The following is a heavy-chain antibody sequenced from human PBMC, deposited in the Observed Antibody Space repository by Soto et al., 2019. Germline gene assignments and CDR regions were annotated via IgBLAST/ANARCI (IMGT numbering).Heavy chain of an antibody. CDR2: VSASGGST. CDR3: AKGPRGYSYGYNWFDP. V-gene: IGHV3-23*01. Sequence: EVQLLESGGGLVQPGGSLRLSCAASGFTFSSYAMNWVRQAPGKGLEWVAGVSASGGSTYYADSVKGRFTISRDNSKNTLYLQMNSLRAEDTAVYYCAKGPRGYSYGYNWFDPWGQGTLVTVSS. CDR1: GFTFSSYA. J-gene: IGHJ5*02. D-gene: IGHD5-18*01.